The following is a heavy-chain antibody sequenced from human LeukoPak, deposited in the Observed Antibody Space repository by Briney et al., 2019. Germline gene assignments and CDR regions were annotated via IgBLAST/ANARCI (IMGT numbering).Heavy chain of an antibody. D-gene: IGHD3-10*01. CDR1: GGTFRNYW. Sequence: PGGSLRLSCVASGGTFRNYWMAWVRQAPGKGPEWVANINQDGRTKQYVDSVKGLFTISIDNAKNSLYLQMNSLRVEDTAVYYCARDDVGALDYWGQGILVTVSS. V-gene: IGHV3-7*01. CDR2: INQDGRTK. J-gene: IGHJ4*02. CDR3: ARDDVGALDY.